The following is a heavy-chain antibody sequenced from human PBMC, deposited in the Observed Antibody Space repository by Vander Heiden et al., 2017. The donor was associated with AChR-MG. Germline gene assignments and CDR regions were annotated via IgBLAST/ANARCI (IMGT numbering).Heavy chain of an antibody. J-gene: IGHJ4*02. Sequence: QLQLQESGPGLVKPSETLSLTCTVSGGSISSSSYYWGWIRQPPGKGLEWIGSIYYSGSTYYNPSLKSRVTISVDTSKNQFSLKLSSVTAADTAVYYCARASSSWYLAPVDYWGQGTLVTVSS. CDR1: GGSISSSSYY. D-gene: IGHD6-13*01. CDR2: IYYSGST. CDR3: ARASSSWYLAPVDY. V-gene: IGHV4-39*01.